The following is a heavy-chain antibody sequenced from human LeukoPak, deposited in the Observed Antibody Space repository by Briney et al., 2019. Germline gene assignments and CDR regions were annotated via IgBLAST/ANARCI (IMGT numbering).Heavy chain of an antibody. CDR2: IKSKTDGGTA. CDR3: TIEGRRDGDYAWFDP. D-gene: IGHD4-17*01. Sequence: VGSLRLSCAASGLTFNIAWMNWVRKAPGKGLESVGRIKSKTDGGTADYGAPVKGRFIISRDDSRNTLYLQMASLKTEDAAVYYCTIEGRRDGDYAWFDPWGEGTLVTVSS. J-gene: IGHJ5*02. CDR1: GLTFNIAW. V-gene: IGHV3-15*01.